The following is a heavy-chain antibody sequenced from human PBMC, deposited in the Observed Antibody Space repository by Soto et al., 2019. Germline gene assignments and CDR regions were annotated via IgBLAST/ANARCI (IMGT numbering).Heavy chain of an antibody. Sequence: GGSLRLSCAASGFTFSNYGMYWVRQAPGKGLEWVAFISYDGSSKFYADPMKGRPTISRDNSKNTLYLQMNSLSAEDTAVYYCAKDYGSTASLVYDYWGQGTLVTVSS. CDR1: GFTFSNYG. J-gene: IGHJ4*02. D-gene: IGHD2-8*01. CDR2: ISYDGSSK. CDR3: AKDYGSTASLVYDY. V-gene: IGHV3-30*18.